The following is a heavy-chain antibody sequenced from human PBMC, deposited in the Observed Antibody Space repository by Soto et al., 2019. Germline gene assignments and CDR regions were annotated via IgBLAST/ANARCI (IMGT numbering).Heavy chain of an antibody. CDR1: GFSLSTSGVG. D-gene: IGHD6-13*01. CDR2: IYWDDDK. Sequence: SGPTLVNPTQTLTLTCTFSGFSLSTSGVGVGWIRQPPGKALEWLALIYWDDDKRYSPSLKSRLTITKDTSKNQVVLTMTNMDPVDTATYYCARARQLVLFGQEWFDPWRQGTLVTVSS. J-gene: IGHJ5*02. V-gene: IGHV2-5*02. CDR3: ARARQLVLFGQEWFDP.